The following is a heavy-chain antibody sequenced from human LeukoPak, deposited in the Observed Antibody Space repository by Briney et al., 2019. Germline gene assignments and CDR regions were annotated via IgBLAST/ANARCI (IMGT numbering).Heavy chain of an antibody. D-gene: IGHD4-4*01. CDR1: GFTFSVYY. CDR3: ARGKTTVTTYFDY. J-gene: IGHJ4*02. CDR2: ISSSGSTI. Sequence: PGGSLRLSCAASGFTFSVYYMSWIRQAPGKGLEWVSYISSSGSTIYYADSVKGRFTISRDNAKNLLYLQMNSLRAEDTAVYYCARGKTTVTTYFDYWGQGTLVTVSS. V-gene: IGHV3-11*01.